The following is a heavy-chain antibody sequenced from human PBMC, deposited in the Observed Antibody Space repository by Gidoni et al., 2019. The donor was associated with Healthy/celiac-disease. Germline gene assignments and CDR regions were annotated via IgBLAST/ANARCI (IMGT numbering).Heavy chain of an antibody. CDR2: ISWNSGSI. V-gene: IGHV3-9*01. CDR3: AKDKGTMVRGVSDAFDI. CDR1: GFTFDDYA. D-gene: IGHD3-10*01. Sequence: EVQLVESGGGLVQPGRSLRLSCAASGFTFDDYAMHWVRQAPGKGLEWVSGISWNSGSIGYADSVKGRFTISRDNAKNSLYLQMNSLRAEDTALYYCAKDKGTMVRGVSDAFDIWGQGTMVTVSS. J-gene: IGHJ3*02.